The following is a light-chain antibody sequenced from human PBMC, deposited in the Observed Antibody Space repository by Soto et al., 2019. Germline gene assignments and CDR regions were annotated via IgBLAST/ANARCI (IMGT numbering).Light chain of an antibody. V-gene: IGKV1-39*01. CDR2: AAS. J-gene: IGKJ5*01. Sequence: DIQMIQSPSSLSASVGDRVTITCRASQSISNYLNWYQQKPGKAPKVLIYAASSLQSGVPSRISGSGSGTDFTLTISSLQPEDFATYYCQQSYSTLSITFGQGTRLEIK. CDR1: QSISNY. CDR3: QQSYSTLSIT.